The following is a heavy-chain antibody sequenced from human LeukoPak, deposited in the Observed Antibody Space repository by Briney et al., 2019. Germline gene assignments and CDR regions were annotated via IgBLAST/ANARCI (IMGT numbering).Heavy chain of an antibody. CDR1: GFTFSSYA. CDR2: ISGSGGST. Sequence: PGGSLRLSCAASGFTFSSYAMSRVRQAPGKGLEWVSAISGSGGSTYYADSVKGRFTISRDNSKNTLYLQMNSLRAEDTAVYYCLIVVVPAAENWFDPWGQGTLVTVSS. J-gene: IGHJ5*02. D-gene: IGHD2-2*01. V-gene: IGHV3-23*01. CDR3: LIVVVPAAENWFDP.